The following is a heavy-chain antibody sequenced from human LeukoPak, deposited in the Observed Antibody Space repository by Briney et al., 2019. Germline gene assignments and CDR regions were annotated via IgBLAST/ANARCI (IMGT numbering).Heavy chain of an antibody. J-gene: IGHJ5*02. CDR2: IKSKAEDGTT. Sequence: PGGSLRLPCAAPGFTFSNAWMSWVRQVPGKGLEWVGRIKSKAEDGTTEYAAPVKGRFTISRDDSKNTLYLQMNGLKTDDTAVYYCISRYDYGDPPPLGQGTLVTVSS. V-gene: IGHV3-15*01. CDR3: ISRYDYGDPPP. CDR1: GFTFSNAW. D-gene: IGHD4-17*01.